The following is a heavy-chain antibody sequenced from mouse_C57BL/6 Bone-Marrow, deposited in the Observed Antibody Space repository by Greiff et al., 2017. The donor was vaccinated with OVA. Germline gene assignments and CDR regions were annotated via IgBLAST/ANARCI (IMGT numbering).Heavy chain of an antibody. V-gene: IGHV1-82*01. CDR1: GYAFSSSW. CDR2: IYPGDGDT. D-gene: IGHD2-1*01. Sequence: VMLVESGPELVKPGASVKISCKASGYAFSSSWMNWVKQRPGKGLEWIGRIYPGDGDTNYNGKFKGKATLTADKSSSTAYMQLSSLTSEDSAVYFCASFYGNYVGYWGQGTTLTVSS. J-gene: IGHJ2*01. CDR3: ASFYGNYVGY.